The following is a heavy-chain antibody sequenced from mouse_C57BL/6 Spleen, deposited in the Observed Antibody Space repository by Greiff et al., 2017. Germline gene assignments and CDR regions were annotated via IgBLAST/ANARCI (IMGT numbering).Heavy chain of an antibody. V-gene: IGHV1-55*01. J-gene: IGHJ4*01. CDR2: IYPGSGST. CDR1: GYTFTSYW. D-gene: IGHD1-1*01. Sequence: QVQLQQPGAELVKPGASVKMSCKASGYTFTSYWITWVKQRPGQGLEWIGDIYPGSGSTNYNEKFKSKATLTVDTSSSTAYMQLSSLTSEDSAVYYCARGGATVVEDYAMDDWGTGTSVTAS. CDR3: ARGGATVVEDYAMDD.